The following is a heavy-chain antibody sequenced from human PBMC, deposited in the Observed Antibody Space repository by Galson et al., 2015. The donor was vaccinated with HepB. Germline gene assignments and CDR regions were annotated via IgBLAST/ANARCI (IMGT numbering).Heavy chain of an antibody. D-gene: IGHD2/OR15-2a*01. Sequence: SLRLSCAASGFIFSDARMSWVRQAPGKGLEWVGRIKSKASGETTDYAAPVRGRFTISRDDSKQTLYLQMNSLTSEDTAVYYCTSNPPTLNCWGQGTLVTVSS. V-gene: IGHV3-15*01. CDR1: GFIFSDAR. CDR3: TSNPPTLNC. CDR2: IKSKASGETT. J-gene: IGHJ4*02.